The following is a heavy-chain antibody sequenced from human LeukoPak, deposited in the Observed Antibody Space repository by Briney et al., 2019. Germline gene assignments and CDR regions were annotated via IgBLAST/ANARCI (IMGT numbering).Heavy chain of an antibody. V-gene: IGHV3-33*08. D-gene: IGHD1-1*01. CDR3: ARDWKTNSFDY. CDR1: GFTFSNYA. Sequence: PGGSLRLSCAASGFTFSNYAMNWVRQAPGKGLEWVAFIYYDGSNIYYADYVKGRFTISRDISKNTLYLQMDSLRAEDTAIYYCARDWKTNSFDYWGQGTLVTVSS. J-gene: IGHJ4*02. CDR2: IYYDGSNI.